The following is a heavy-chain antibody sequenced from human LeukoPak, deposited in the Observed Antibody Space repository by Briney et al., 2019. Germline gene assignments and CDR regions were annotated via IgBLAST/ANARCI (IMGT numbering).Heavy chain of an antibody. D-gene: IGHD3-22*01. Sequence: SETLSLTCTVSGGSISSGSYYWSWIRQPAGKGLEWIGRIYTSGSTNYNPSLKSRVTISVDTSKNQFSLKLSSVTAADTAVYYCARSGIHYYDSSGYDVVGYWGQGTLVTVSS. CDR1: GGSISSGSYY. V-gene: IGHV4-61*02. CDR3: ARSGIHYYDSSGYDVVGY. J-gene: IGHJ4*02. CDR2: IYTSGST.